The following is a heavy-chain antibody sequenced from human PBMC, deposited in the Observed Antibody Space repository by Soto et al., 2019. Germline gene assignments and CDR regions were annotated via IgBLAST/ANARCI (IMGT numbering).Heavy chain of an antibody. D-gene: IGHD5-12*01. CDR2: IYYSGST. V-gene: IGHV4-31*03. CDR1: GGSISSGGYY. Sequence: SETLSLTCTVSGGSISSGGYYWSWIRQHPGKGLEWIGYIYYSGSTYYNPSPKSRVTISVVTSKNQFSLKLSSVTAADTAVYYCARVEIVATINYFDYWGQGTLVTVSS. CDR3: ARVEIVATINYFDY. J-gene: IGHJ4*02.